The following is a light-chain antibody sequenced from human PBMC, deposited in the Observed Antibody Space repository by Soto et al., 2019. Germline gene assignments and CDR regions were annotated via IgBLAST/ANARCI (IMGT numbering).Light chain of an antibody. V-gene: IGLV2-8*01. CDR2: EVT. J-gene: IGLJ2*01. CDR1: SSDIGAYNY. CDR3: SSYGGNNNYVI. Sequence: QSVLTQPPSASGSPGQSFTISCSGTSSDIGAYNYVSWYQQHPGKAPKLLISEVTKRPSGVPDRFSGSKSGNTASLTVSGLQGDDEADYYCSSYGGNNNYVIFGGGTKVTVL.